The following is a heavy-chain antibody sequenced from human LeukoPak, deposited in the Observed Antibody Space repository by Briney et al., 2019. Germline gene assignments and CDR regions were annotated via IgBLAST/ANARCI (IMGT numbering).Heavy chain of an antibody. D-gene: IGHD5-18*01. Sequence: QPGGSLRLSCAASGFTFKNYWMHWVRQAPGTGLVWVSRIDHDGSGTSYADSVKGRFTVSRDNAKSTLYLQMNTPRAEDTAVYYCVRDLPQTGYSYDYWGQGTLVTVSS. CDR2: IDHDGSGT. V-gene: IGHV3-74*01. CDR1: GFTFKNYW. J-gene: IGHJ4*02. CDR3: VRDLPQTGYSYDY.